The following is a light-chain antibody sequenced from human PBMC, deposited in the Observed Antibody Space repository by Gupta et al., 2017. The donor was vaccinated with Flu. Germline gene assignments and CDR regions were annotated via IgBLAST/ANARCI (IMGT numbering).Light chain of an antibody. CDR2: DAS. CDR1: QSIDIS. Sequence: IPLTQSPSSLSASVGDSVTISCLASQSIDISLNGYQQQLGEAPKLLIFDASSLQDGVPSMCSGRWSGTLSLITIRSVAPEDVATYYCQQMEYPPTFGSGTKVDIK. V-gene: IGKV1-39*01. J-gene: IGKJ3*01. CDR3: QQMEYPPT.